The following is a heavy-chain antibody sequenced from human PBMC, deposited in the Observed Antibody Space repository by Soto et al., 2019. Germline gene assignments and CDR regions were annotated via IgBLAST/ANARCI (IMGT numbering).Heavy chain of an antibody. V-gene: IGHV3-23*01. D-gene: IGHD6-13*01. CDR1: GFTFSSYA. CDR2: ISGSGGST. J-gene: IGHJ4*02. CDR3: AKHIMPSIAAAGTGNQMISYYFDY. Sequence: EVQLLESGGGLVQPGGSLRLSCAASGFTFSSYAMSWVRQAPGKGLEWVSAISGSGGSTYYADSVKGRFTISRDNSKNTLYLQMNSLRAEDTAVYYCAKHIMPSIAAAGTGNQMISYYFDYWGQGTLVTVSS.